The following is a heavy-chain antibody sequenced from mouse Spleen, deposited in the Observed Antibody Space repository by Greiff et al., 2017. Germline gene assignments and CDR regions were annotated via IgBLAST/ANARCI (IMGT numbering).Heavy chain of an antibody. J-gene: IGHJ1*01. CDR1: GYTFTDYE. V-gene: IGHV1-15*01. Sequence: VLLQQSGAELVRPGASVTLSCKASGYTFTDYEMHWVKQTPVHGLEWIGAIDPETGGTAYNQKFKGKAILTADKSSSTAYMELRSLTSEDAAVYYCKGDYDYDDWYFDVWGAGTTVTGSS. D-gene: IGHD2-4*01. CDR2: IDPETGGT. CDR3: KGDYDYDDWYFDV.